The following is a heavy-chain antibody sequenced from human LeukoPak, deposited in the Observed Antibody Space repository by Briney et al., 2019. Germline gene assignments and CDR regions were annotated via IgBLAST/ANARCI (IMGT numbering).Heavy chain of an antibody. V-gene: IGHV3-53*01. D-gene: IGHD6-13*01. J-gene: IGHJ4*02. CDR2: TYSDGTT. CDR3: ARTPGSSSWFPYYFDY. Sequence: GGSLRLSCAASGFTVSSNFMTWVRQAPGKGLEWVSVTYSDGTTYYADSVKGRLTISRDNSKNTLDLQMNSLRAEDTAVYYCARTPGSSSWFPYYFDYWGQGTLVTVSS. CDR1: GFTVSSNF.